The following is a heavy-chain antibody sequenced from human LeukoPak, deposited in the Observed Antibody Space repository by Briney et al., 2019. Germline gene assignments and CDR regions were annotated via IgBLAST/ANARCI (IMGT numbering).Heavy chain of an antibody. V-gene: IGHV1-8*01. CDR3: ARGGLWYYGSGSYYNRISWFDP. J-gene: IGHJ5*02. CDR2: MNPNSGNT. CDR1: GYTFTSYD. Sequence: ASVKVSCKASGYTFTSYDINRVRQATGQGLEWMGWMNPNSGNTGYAQKFQGRATMTRNTSICTAYMELSSLRSEDTAVYYCARGGLWYYGSGSYYNRISWFDPWGQGTLVTVSS. D-gene: IGHD3-10*01.